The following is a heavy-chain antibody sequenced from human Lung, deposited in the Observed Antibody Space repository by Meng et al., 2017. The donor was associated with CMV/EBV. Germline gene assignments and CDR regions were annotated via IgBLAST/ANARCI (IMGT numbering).Heavy chain of an antibody. Sequence: SETXSLXXTVSGGSISSSSYYWGWIHQPPGKGLEWIGSIYYSGSTYYNPSLKSRVTISVDTSKNQFSLKLSSVTAADTAVYYCARYLITFGGVIVSDYWGQGXLVTVSS. CDR2: IYYSGST. D-gene: IGHD3-16*02. J-gene: IGHJ4*02. CDR3: ARYLITFGGVIVSDY. V-gene: IGHV4-39*07. CDR1: GGSISSSSYY.